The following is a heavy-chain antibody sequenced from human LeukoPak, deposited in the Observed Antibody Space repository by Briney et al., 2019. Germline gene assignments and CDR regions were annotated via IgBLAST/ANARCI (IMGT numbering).Heavy chain of an antibody. D-gene: IGHD5-18*01. V-gene: IGHV4-30-4*01. CDR3: ASVRGYSYGYLPS. J-gene: IGHJ4*02. Sequence: SQTLSLTCTVSGGSISSGDYYWSWIRQPPGKGLEWIGYIYYSGSTYYNPSLKSRVTISVDTSKNQFSLKLSSVTAADTAVYYCASVRGYSYGYLPSWSQGTLVTVSS. CDR2: IYYSGST. CDR1: GGSISSGDYY.